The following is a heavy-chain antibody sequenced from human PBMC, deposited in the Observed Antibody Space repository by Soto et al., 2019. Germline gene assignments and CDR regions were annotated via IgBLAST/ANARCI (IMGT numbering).Heavy chain of an antibody. J-gene: IGHJ4*02. CDR3: AKAGCSDANCHFWVLES. D-gene: IGHD6-19*01. CDR1: GFKFEDYA. CDR2: INWNSGKV. V-gene: IGHV3-9*01. Sequence: EMQLVESGGGLVPPGRSLRLSCAGFGFKFEDYAMHWVRQVPGKGLEWVSYINWNSGKVKYADSVKGRFTISRDNAKNSLYLHMTSLKSADTALYYCAKAGCSDANCHFWVLESWGQGTLVSVSS.